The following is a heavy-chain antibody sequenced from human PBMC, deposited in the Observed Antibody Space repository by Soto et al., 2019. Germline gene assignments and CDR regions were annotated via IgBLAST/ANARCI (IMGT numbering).Heavy chain of an antibody. J-gene: IGHJ6*03. CDR3: AREGRDIVVVPAADSYYYYYYMDV. D-gene: IGHD2-2*01. CDR1: GFTFSSYG. V-gene: IGHV3-33*01. Sequence: GGSLRLSCAASGFTFSSYGMHWVRQAPGKGLEWVAVIWYDGSNKYYADSVKGRFTISRDNSKNTLYLQMNSLRAEDTAVYYCAREGRDIVVVPAADSYYYYYYMDVWGKGTTVTVSS. CDR2: IWYDGSNK.